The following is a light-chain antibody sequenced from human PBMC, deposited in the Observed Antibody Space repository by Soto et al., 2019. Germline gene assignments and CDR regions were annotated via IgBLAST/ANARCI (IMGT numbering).Light chain of an antibody. Sequence: QSVLTQPASVSGSPGQSITLSCTGTSSDVGGYNYVSWYQQHPGKAPKLMIYEVSNRPSGVSNRFSGSKSGNTASLTISGLQAEDEADYYCSSYTSSSTLMVFGGGTKLTVL. CDR3: SSYTSSSTLMV. CDR1: SSDVGGYNY. J-gene: IGLJ2*01. CDR2: EVS. V-gene: IGLV2-14*01.